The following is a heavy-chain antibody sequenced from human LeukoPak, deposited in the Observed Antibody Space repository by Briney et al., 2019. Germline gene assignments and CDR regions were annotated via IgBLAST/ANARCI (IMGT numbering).Heavy chain of an antibody. CDR1: GFTFSSYW. CDR2: IKQDGSEK. CDR3: ARDSRRYYYGMDV. J-gene: IGHJ6*02. V-gene: IGHV3-7*03. Sequence: GGSLRLSCAASGFTFSSYWMSWVRQAPGKGLEWVANIKQDGSEKYYVDSVKGRFTISRDNSKNTLYLQMNSLRAEDTAVYYCARDSRRYYYGMDVWGQGTTVTVSS.